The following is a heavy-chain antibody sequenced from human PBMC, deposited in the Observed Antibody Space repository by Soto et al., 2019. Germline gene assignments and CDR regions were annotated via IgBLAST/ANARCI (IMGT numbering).Heavy chain of an antibody. Sequence: SVKVSCKASGGTFSNFLVSWVRQAPGQGLEWMAGIMPIFGTSNYAQKFHDRVTITADESTSTVYMELTSLTSEDTAVYYCARGVKEWERLYYSGMDVWGLGTTVTVSS. CDR3: ARGVKEWERLYYSGMDV. CDR1: GGTFSNFL. D-gene: IGHD1-26*01. CDR2: IMPIFGTS. V-gene: IGHV1-69*13. J-gene: IGHJ6*02.